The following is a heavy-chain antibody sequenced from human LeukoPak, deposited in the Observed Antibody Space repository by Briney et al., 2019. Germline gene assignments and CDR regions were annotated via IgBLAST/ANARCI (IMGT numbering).Heavy chain of an antibody. Sequence: ASVKVSCKASGYTFTGYYMHWVRQAPGQGLEWMGWINPNSGGTNYAQKFQGRVTMTRDTSTSTVYMELSSLRSEDTAVYYCARGHYGSGPRAGWFDPWGQGTLVTVSS. CDR3: ARGHYGSGPRAGWFDP. CDR2: INPNSGGT. J-gene: IGHJ5*02. D-gene: IGHD3-10*01. CDR1: GYTFTGYY. V-gene: IGHV1-2*02.